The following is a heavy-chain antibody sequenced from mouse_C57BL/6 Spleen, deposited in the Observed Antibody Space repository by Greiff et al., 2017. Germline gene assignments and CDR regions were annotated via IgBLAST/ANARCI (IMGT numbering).Heavy chain of an antibody. J-gene: IGHJ1*01. CDR3: AGRANGDEGNFDV. V-gene: IGHV5-17*01. CDR2: ISSGSSTI. Sequence: EVMLVESGGGLVKPGGSLKLSCAASGFTFSDYGMHWVRQAPEKGLEWVAYISSGSSTIYYADTVKGRFTISRDTATNTLFLQMTSLRSEDTALYYCAGRANGDEGNFDVWGPGTTVTVSS. CDR1: GFTFSDYG. D-gene: IGHD4-1*01.